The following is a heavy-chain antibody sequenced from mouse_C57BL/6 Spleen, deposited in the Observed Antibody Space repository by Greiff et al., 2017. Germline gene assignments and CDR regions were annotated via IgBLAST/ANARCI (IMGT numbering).Heavy chain of an antibody. J-gene: IGHJ3*01. CDR1: GYTFTSYD. CDR3: ARHYSNYGNWFAY. CDR2: IYPRDGSP. D-gene: IGHD2-5*01. Sequence: QVQLQQSGPELVKPGASVKLSCKASGYTFTSYDINWVKQRPGQGLEWIGWIYPRDGSPKYNEKFKGKATLTVDTSSSTAYMELHSLTSEDSAVYFCARHYSNYGNWFAYWGQGTLVTVSA. V-gene: IGHV1-85*01.